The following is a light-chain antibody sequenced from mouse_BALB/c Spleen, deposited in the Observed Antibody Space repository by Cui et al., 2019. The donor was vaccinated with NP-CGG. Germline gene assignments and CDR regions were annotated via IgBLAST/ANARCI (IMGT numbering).Light chain of an antibody. CDR1: TGVVTTSNY. J-gene: IGLJ1*01. V-gene: IGLV1*01. Sequence: QPVVTQESALTTSPGETVTLTCRSSTGVVTTSNYANWVQEKPDHLFTGLMGGTNNRAPGVPARFSGSLIGDKAALTITGAQTEDEAIYFCALWYSNHWVFGGGTKLTVL. CDR2: GTN. CDR3: ALWYSNHWV.